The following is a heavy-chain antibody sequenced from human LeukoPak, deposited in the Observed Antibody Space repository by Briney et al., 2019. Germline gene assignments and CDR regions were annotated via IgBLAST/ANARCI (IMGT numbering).Heavy chain of an antibody. CDR3: ARSWYYGSGSYYYYYYMDV. CDR2: VSHNVSP. CDR1: GGSFSGYY. D-gene: IGHD3-10*01. V-gene: IGHV4-34*01. J-gene: IGHJ6*03. Sequence: SETLSLTCAVYGGSFSGYYWSWIRQPPGKGLEWIGDVSHNVSPNYNPSLKRRVTTSVATSKNQSSLKLSSVTAADTAVYYCARSWYYGSGSYYYYYYMDVWGKGTTVTVSS.